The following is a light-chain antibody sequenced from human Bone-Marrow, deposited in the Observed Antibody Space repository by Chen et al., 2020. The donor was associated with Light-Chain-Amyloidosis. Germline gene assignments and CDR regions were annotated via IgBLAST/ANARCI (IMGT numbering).Light chain of an antibody. J-gene: IGLJ3*02. CDR3: QVWDRSSDRPV. V-gene: IGLV3-21*02. CDR1: NIGSTS. Sequence: SYVLTQPSSVSVAPGQTATIACGGNNIGSTSVHWYQQTPGQAPLLVVYDDSDRPSWIPERLSGSNSGNTATLTISRVEAGDEADYYFQVWDRSSDRPVFGGGTKLTVL. CDR2: DDS.